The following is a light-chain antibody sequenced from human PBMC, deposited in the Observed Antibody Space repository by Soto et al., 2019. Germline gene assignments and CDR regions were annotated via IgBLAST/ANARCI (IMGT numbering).Light chain of an antibody. V-gene: IGKV1-5*03. CDR1: QGIGSN. J-gene: IGKJ2*01. Sequence: DIQMTQSPSTLSASVGDRVTISCRASQGIGSNLAWYQQKPGKVPKLLIFEASTLEPGVPSRFSGSGSGTEFILSISSLQPEDFATYYCQQYYGYPYAFGQGTKVEIK. CDR2: EAS. CDR3: QQYYGYPYA.